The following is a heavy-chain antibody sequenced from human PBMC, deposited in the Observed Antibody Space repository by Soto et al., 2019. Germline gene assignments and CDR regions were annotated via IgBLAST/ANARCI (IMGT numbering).Heavy chain of an antibody. D-gene: IGHD3-3*01. CDR2: TYYRSKWYN. Sequence: SQTLSLTCAISGDSVSSNSAAWNWIRQSPSRGLEWLGRTYYRSKWYNDYAVSVKSRITINPDTSKNQFSPQLNSVTPEDTAVYYCARGGMDYDFWSGYLESDGMDVWGQGTTVTVSS. V-gene: IGHV6-1*01. CDR3: ARGGMDYDFWSGYLESDGMDV. CDR1: GDSVSSNSAA. J-gene: IGHJ6*02.